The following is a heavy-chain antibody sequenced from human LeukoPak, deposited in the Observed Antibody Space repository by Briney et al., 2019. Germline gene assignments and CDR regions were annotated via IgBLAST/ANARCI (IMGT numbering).Heavy chain of an antibody. CDR3: AKCGRWLASSDY. D-gene: IGHD6-19*01. Sequence: SGGSLRLSCAASGFTFSGSAMHWVRQASGKGLEWVGRIRSKANSYATAYAASVKGRFTISRDDSKNTAYLQMNSLKTEDTAVYYCAKCGRWLASSDYWGQGTLVTVSS. CDR1: GFTFSGSA. V-gene: IGHV3-73*01. CDR2: IRSKANSYAT. J-gene: IGHJ4*02.